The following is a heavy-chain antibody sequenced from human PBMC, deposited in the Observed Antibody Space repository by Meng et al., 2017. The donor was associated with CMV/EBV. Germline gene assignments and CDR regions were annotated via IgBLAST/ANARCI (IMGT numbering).Heavy chain of an antibody. CDR2: IIPILGIA. CDR3: AREEYCSSTSCSLQFGYYYYYGMDV. Sequence: SVKVSCKASGGTFSSYAISWVRQAPGQGLEWMGGIIPILGIANYAQKFQGRVTITADKSTSTAYMELSSLRSEDTAVYYCAREEYCSSTSCSLQFGYYYYYGMDVWGQGTTVTVSS. V-gene: IGHV1-69*10. D-gene: IGHD2-2*01. J-gene: IGHJ6*02. CDR1: GGTFSSYA.